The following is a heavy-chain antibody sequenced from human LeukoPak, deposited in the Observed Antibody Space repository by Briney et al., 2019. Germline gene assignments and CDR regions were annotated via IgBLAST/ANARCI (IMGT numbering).Heavy chain of an antibody. CDR2: INHSGST. CDR3: ARDRNCGGDCPPDY. CDR1: GGSFSGYY. V-gene: IGHV4-34*01. J-gene: IGHJ4*02. Sequence: SETLSLTCAVYGGSFSGYYWSWIRQPPGKGLEWIGEINHSGSTNYNPSLKSRVTIPVDTSKNQFSLKLSSVTAADTAVYYCARDRNCGGDCPPDYWGQGTLVTVSS. D-gene: IGHD2-21*02.